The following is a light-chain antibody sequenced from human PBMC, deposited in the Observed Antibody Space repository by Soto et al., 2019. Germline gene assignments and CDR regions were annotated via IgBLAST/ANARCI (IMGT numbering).Light chain of an antibody. Sequence: DIQMTQSPSTLSASVGDRVTITCRAGQSINSWLAWYQQKPGNAPKLLIYEASNLQSGVPSRFSGSGSGTEFSLTITSLQPNDSPTYYCQQYNTYSGTFGQGTKVDIK. CDR3: QQYNTYSGT. CDR2: EAS. J-gene: IGKJ1*01. V-gene: IGKV1-5*03. CDR1: QSINSW.